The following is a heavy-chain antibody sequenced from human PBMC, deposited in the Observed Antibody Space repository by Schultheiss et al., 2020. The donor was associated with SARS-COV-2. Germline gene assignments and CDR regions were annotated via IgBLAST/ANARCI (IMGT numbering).Heavy chain of an antibody. J-gene: IGHJ6*03. D-gene: IGHD4-11*01. CDR2: INHSGST. CDR3: ARGGSNYANYYYYMDV. V-gene: IGHV4-34*01. CDR1: GGSFSGYY. Sequence: SETLSLTCAVYGGSFSGYYWSWIRQPPGKGLEWIGEINHSGSTNYNPSLKSRVTISVDTSKNQFSLKLSSVTAADTAVYYCARGGSNYANYYYYMDVWGKGTTVTVSS.